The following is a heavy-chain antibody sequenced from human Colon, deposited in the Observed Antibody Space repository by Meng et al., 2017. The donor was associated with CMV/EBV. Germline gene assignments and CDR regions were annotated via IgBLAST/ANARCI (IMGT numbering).Heavy chain of an antibody. CDR1: GYTFSSYG. CDR3: ARGGRDGMDV. V-gene: IGHV1-18*01. J-gene: IGHJ6*02. Sequence: ASVNVSCKASGYTFSSYGITGVRQAPGRGGGWMGWISAYNGYTNYAQKRQGRVTMIKDTSTSTAYMELRSLKSHDTAMYYCARGGRDGMDVWGQGTPVTVSS. CDR2: ISAYNGYT. D-gene: IGHD2-15*01.